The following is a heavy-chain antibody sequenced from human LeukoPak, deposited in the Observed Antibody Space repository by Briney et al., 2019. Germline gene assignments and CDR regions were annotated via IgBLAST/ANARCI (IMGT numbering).Heavy chain of an antibody. J-gene: IGHJ4*02. CDR1: GGSISNTNYY. Sequence: SETLSLTCTVSGGSISNTNYYWGWIRQPPGKGLEWIGTIYYSGTTYSNPSLKSRVTISVDTSTNQFSLKVRPVTAADTAVYYCARRLHFYALFDYWGQGTLVTVSS. CDR3: ARRLHFYALFDY. CDR2: IYYSGTT. V-gene: IGHV4-39*01. D-gene: IGHD2/OR15-2a*01.